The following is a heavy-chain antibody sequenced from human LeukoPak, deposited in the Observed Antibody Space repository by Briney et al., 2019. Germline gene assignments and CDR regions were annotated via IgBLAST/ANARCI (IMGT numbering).Heavy chain of an antibody. CDR3: ARRYSSGWYGYYYDSSGYSGYFDY. V-gene: IGHV4-39*01. D-gene: IGHD3-22*01. CDR1: GGSISSSSYY. Sequence: SETLSLTCTVSGGSISSSSYYWGWIRQPPGKGLEWIGSIYYSGSTYYNPSLKSRVTISVDTSKNQFSLKLSSVTAADTAVYYCARRYSSGWYGYYYDSSGYSGYFDYRGQVTLVTVSS. J-gene: IGHJ4*02. CDR2: IYYSGST.